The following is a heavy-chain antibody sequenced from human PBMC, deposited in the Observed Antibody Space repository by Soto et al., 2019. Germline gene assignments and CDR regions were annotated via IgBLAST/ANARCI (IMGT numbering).Heavy chain of an antibody. J-gene: IGHJ4*02. CDR3: ARGQVVAAQH. Sequence: SGTLSLTCTVSGGSISSSDYFWGWIRQPPGKGLEWIGNIIYSGSASYHPSLKSRVTISVDTSKNQFSLKLSSVTAADTAVYYCARGQVVAAQHWGQGTLVTVSS. V-gene: IGHV4-39*07. CDR2: IIYSGSA. D-gene: IGHD2-15*01. CDR1: GGSISSSDYF.